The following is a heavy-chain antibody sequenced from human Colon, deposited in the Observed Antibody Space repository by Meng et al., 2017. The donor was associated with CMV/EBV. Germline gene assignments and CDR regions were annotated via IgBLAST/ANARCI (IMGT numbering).Heavy chain of an antibody. CDR1: KFTVSSNE. Sequence: GESLKISCAASKFTVSSNEMNWVRQAPGKGLEWVSYIGSRITTIYYADSVKGRFTISRDNAKNSLYLQMNSLRAEDTAVYFCARLSRGSGSYYHPDDYYGMDVWGQGTTVTVSS. D-gene: IGHD3-10*01. V-gene: IGHV3-48*03. CDR3: ARLSRGSGSYYHPDDYYGMDV. CDR2: IGSRITTI. J-gene: IGHJ6*02.